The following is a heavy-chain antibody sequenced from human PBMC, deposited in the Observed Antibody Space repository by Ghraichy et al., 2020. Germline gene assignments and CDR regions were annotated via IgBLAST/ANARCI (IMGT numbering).Heavy chain of an antibody. CDR3: ARSEILTGSARGEIDY. CDR2: INPSGGTT. Sequence: ASVKVSCKASGYTFTSYYLHWVQQAPGQGLEWMGIINPSGGTTTYAQKFQGRVTMTRDTSTSTVYMELSSLRSEDTAVYYCARSEILTGSARGEIDYWGQGTLVTVSS. V-gene: IGHV1-46*01. J-gene: IGHJ4*02. CDR1: GYTFTSYY. D-gene: IGHD3-9*01.